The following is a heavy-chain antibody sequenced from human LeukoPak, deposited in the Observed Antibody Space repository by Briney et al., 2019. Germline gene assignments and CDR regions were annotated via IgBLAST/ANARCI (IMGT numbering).Heavy chain of an antibody. CDR2: IRYDGSNK. Sequence: PGGSLRLSCAASGFTFSSYGMHWVRQAPGKGLEWVAFIRYDGSNKYYADSVKGRFTISRDNSKNTLYLQMNSLRAEDTAVYYCAKGGARGPRGIVVPAASWGQGTLVTVSS. CDR3: AKGGARGPRGIVVPAAS. V-gene: IGHV3-30*02. J-gene: IGHJ5*02. D-gene: IGHD2-2*01. CDR1: GFTFSSYG.